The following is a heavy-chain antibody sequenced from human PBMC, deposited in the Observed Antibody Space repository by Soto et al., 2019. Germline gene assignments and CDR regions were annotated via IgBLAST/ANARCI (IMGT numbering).Heavy chain of an antibody. V-gene: IGHV1-58*02. CDR1: GFTFSSSA. CDR3: AADQGLSVGYLYYYGMDV. D-gene: IGHD6-19*01. Sequence: SVKVSCKASGFTFSSSAIQWVRQARGQRPEWIGSTVVGSANTNYAQKFQERVTITRDMSTSTVYMELSSLRSEDTAVYYCAADQGLSVGYLYYYGMDVWGQGTTVTVSS. J-gene: IGHJ6*02. CDR2: TVVGSANT.